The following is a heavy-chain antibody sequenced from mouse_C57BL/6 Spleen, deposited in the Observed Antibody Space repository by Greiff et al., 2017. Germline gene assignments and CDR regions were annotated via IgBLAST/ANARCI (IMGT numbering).Heavy chain of an antibody. CDR2: IRSKSSNYAT. D-gene: IGHD1-1*01. CDR1: GFTFNTYA. Sequence: EVQRVESGGGLVQPKGSLKLSCAASGFTFNTYAMHWVRQAPGKGLEWVARIRSKSSNYATYYADSVKDRFTISRDDSQSMLYLQMNNLKTEDTAMYYCVREAVVSKYFDYWGQGTTLTVSS. J-gene: IGHJ2*01. V-gene: IGHV10-3*01. CDR3: VREAVVSKYFDY.